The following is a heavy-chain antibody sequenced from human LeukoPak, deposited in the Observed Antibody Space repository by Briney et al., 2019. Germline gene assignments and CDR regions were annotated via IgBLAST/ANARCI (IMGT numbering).Heavy chain of an antibody. CDR3: ARVGLNYYDSSGYSDAFDI. Sequence: GASVKVSCKASGYTFTSYGISWVRQAPGQGLEWMGWISAYNGNTHYAQKLQGRVTMTTDTSTSTAYMELSRLRSDDTAVYYCARVGLNYYDSSGYSDAFDIWGQGTMVTVSS. CDR2: ISAYNGNT. CDR1: GYTFTSYG. J-gene: IGHJ3*02. D-gene: IGHD3-22*01. V-gene: IGHV1-18*01.